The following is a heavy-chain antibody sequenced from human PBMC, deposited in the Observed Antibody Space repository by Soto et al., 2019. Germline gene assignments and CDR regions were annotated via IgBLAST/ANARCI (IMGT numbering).Heavy chain of an antibody. CDR1: GYTFTSYA. Sequence: ASVKVSCKASGYTFTSYAMHWVRQAPGQRLEWMGWINAGNGNTKYSQKFQGRVTITRDTSASTAYMELSSLRSEDTAVYYCARGTPPKNSSGWYWATYYYYYMDVWGKGTTVTVSS. D-gene: IGHD6-19*01. CDR2: INAGNGNT. V-gene: IGHV1-3*01. CDR3: ARGTPPKNSSGWYWATYYYYYMDV. J-gene: IGHJ6*03.